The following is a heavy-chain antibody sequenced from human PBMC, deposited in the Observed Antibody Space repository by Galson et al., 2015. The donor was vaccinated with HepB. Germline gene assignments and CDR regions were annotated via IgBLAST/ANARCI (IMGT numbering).Heavy chain of an antibody. CDR2: IKSKTDGGTT. CDR3: TGGGVVPALNRYYYYGMDV. V-gene: IGHV3-15*01. Sequence: SLRLSCAASGFTFSNAWMGWVRQAPGKGLEWVGRIKSKTDGGTTDYAAPVKGRFTISRDDSKNTLYLQMNSLKTEDTAVYYCTGGGVVPALNRYYYYGMDVWGQGTTVTVSS. CDR1: GFTFSNAW. D-gene: IGHD2-2*01. J-gene: IGHJ6*02.